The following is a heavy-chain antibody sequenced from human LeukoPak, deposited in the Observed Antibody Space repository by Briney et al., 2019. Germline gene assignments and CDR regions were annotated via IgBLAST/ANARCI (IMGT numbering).Heavy chain of an antibody. V-gene: IGHV3-23*01. CDR2: ISSSDDGT. CDR3: AKAPVTSCRGAFCYPLDS. D-gene: IGHD2-15*01. Sequence: QPGGSLRLSCAASGFSLSSYAMSWVRQAPGKGLEWVSAISSSDDGTYHAGSVRGRFTISRDSSKNTLYLQMNNLRTEDEAIYYCAKAPVTSCRGAFCYPLDSWGQGTLVTVSS. J-gene: IGHJ4*02. CDR1: GFSLSSYA.